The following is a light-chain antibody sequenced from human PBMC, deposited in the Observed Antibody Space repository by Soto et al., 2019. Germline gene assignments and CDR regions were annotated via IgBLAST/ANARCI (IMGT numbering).Light chain of an antibody. J-gene: IGLJ2*01. V-gene: IGLV1-40*01. Sequence: QSVLTQPPSVSGAPGQRVTISCTGSSSNIGAGYDVYWYHQLPGTAPKLLIYGNSNRPSGFPDRCSGSKSGTSASLAITGLQAEDEADYYCKSYDSSLSGPVVFGGGTKLTVL. CDR3: KSYDSSLSGPVV. CDR2: GNS. CDR1: SSNIGAGYD.